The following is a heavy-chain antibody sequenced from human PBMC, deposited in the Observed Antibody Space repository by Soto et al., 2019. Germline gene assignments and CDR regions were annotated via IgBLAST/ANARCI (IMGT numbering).Heavy chain of an antibody. J-gene: IGHJ4*02. D-gene: IGHD2-21*02. CDR3: ARDMKSATALQYFFDY. V-gene: IGHV3-9*01. CDR1: GFSFDDYA. Sequence: SLRLSCAASGFSFDDYAMHWVRQAPGKGLEWVSGINWNSGSIEYADSVKGRFTTSRDNAKNTLYLQMNSLRAEDTAVYYCARDMKSATALQYFFDYWGQGSLVTVYS. CDR2: INWNSGSI.